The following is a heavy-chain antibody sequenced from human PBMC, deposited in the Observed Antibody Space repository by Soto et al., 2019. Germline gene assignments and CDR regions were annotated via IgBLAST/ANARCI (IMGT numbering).Heavy chain of an antibody. CDR3: ARFMPGNNWFDP. CDR1: GYTFTSYG. J-gene: IGHJ5*02. Sequence: ASVKVSCKASGYTFTSYGISWVRQAPGQGLEWMGWISAYNGNTNYAQKLQGRVTMTTDTSTSTAYMGLRSLRSDDTAAYYCARFMPGNNWFDPWGQGTLVTVS. D-gene: IGHD2-2*01. CDR2: ISAYNGNT. V-gene: IGHV1-18*01.